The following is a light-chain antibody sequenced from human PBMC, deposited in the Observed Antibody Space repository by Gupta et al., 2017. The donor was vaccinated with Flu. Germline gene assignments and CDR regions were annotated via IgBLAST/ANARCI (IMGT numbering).Light chain of an antibody. J-gene: IGLJ2*01. CDR3: VLSMGSAIQV. Sequence: QTVVTQEPSFSVSPGGTVTLTCGLSSGSVSSGYYPSWYQQTPGQAPRTLIYNTNTRSSGVPDRVSGSILGNKAVINITGAQADDEADEYCVLSMGSAIQVFGGGTKLTVL. CDR2: NTN. V-gene: IGLV8-61*01. CDR1: SGSVSSGYY.